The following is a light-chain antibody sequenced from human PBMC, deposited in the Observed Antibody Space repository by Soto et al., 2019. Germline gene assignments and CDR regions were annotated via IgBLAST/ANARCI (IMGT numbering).Light chain of an antibody. Sequence: ATRMTQSPSSFSASTGDRVNITCRADQGVSSYLAWYQQKPGRAPKLLIYAASTLQSGVPSTFSGSGSGTAFTLTISCLQSEDVATYFCQQYSTYPFTFGPGTKVDVK. CDR3: QQYSTYPFT. CDR2: AAS. J-gene: IGKJ3*01. CDR1: QGVSSY. V-gene: IGKV1-8*01.